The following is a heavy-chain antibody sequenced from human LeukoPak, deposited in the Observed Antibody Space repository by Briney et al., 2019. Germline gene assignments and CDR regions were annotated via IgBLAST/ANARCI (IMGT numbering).Heavy chain of an antibody. CDR1: GFTFSSYS. CDR3: ARADSSGWYYDYFDY. Sequence: GGSLRLSCAASGFTFSSYSMSWVRQAPGKGLEWVSSISSSSSYIHYADSVKGRFTISRDNAKNSLYLQMNSLRAEDTAVYYWARADSSGWYYDYFDYWGQGTLVTVSS. V-gene: IGHV3-21*01. J-gene: IGHJ4*02. D-gene: IGHD6-19*01. CDR2: ISSSSSYI.